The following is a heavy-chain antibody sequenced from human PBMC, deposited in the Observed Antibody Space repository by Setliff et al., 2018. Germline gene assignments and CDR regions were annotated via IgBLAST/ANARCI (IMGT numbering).Heavy chain of an antibody. CDR3: AKAAYYYDSSGSYFDY. CDR1: GFTFSSYW. J-gene: IGHJ4*02. CDR2: IKQDGSEK. D-gene: IGHD3-22*01. Sequence: GGSLRLSCAASGFTFSSYWMSWVRQAPGKGLEWVANIKQDGSEKYYVDSVKGRFTISRDNAKNSLYLQMNSLRAEDTAVYYCAKAAYYYDSSGSYFDYWGQGTLVTVSS. V-gene: IGHV3-7*03.